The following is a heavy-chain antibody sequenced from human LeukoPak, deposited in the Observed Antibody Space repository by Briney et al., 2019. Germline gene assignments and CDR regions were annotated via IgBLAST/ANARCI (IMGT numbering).Heavy chain of an antibody. J-gene: IGHJ4*02. V-gene: IGHV3-30*04. CDR3: ARDIVARIGGGHFDY. CDR1: GFTFSSYA. CDR2: ISYDGSNI. D-gene: IGHD5-12*01. Sequence: PGRSLRLSCAASGFTFSSYAMHWVRQAPGKGLEWVAVISYDGSNIYYADSVKGRFTISRDNSKNTLYLQMNSLRAEDTAVYYCARDIVARIGGGHFDYWGQGTLVTVSS.